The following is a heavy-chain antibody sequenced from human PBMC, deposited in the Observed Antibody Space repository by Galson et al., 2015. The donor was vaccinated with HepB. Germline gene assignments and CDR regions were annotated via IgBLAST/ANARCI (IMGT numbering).Heavy chain of an antibody. Sequence: SLRLSCAASGFTFSRYAMTWVRQAPGKGLEWVSTIPGDADRTDYADSVKGRFTISRDNSKNALYLQMNSLRPEDTAMYYCAKFKMYGDTENWFDPWGQGTTVIVSS. CDR2: IPGDADRT. CDR1: GFTFSRYA. V-gene: IGHV3-23*01. D-gene: IGHD4-17*01. J-gene: IGHJ5*02. CDR3: AKFKMYGDTENWFDP.